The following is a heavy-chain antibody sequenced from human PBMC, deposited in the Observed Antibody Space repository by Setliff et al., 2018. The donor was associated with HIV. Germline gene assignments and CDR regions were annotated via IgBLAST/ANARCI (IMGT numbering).Heavy chain of an antibody. CDR1: GDSSSSYY. CDR3: ARPSAGGGYNYWYFDL. CDR2: MYISGST. V-gene: IGHV4-4*07. D-gene: IGHD5-12*01. Sequence: SETLSLTCTVSGDSSSSYYYNWIRQPAGKGLEWVGRMYISGSTSYNPSLKSRVTMSLDTSKNQFSLKLSSVTAADTAVYYCARPSAGGGYNYWYFDLWGRGTLVTVSS. J-gene: IGHJ2*01.